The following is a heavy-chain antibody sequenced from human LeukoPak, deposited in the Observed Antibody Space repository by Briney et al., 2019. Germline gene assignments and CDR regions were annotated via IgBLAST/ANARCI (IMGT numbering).Heavy chain of an antibody. CDR2: IHTSAST. CDR3: ARDDNSIYSDDAFDI. V-gene: IGHV4-4*07. D-gene: IGHD2/OR15-2a*01. J-gene: IGHJ3*02. CDR1: GGSISSFF. Sequence: PSETLSLTCSVSGGSISSFFWSWLRQPAGRGLGWVGRIHTSASTEYNPPPKSRVTTSLDTSKKQFSLWLSSVTAAHTAVYFCARDDNSIYSDDAFDIWGQGTLVTVSS.